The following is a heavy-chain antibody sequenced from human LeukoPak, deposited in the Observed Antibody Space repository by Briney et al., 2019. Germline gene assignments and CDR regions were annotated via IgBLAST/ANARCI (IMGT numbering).Heavy chain of an antibody. CDR3: ARDGGLGYSSSWYEGSFDY. CDR1: GFTFSSYA. D-gene: IGHD6-13*01. V-gene: IGHV3-30-3*01. J-gene: IGHJ4*02. Sequence: GTSLRLSCAASGFTFSSYAMHWVRQAPGKGLEWVAVISYDGSNKYYADSVKGRFTISRDNSKNTLYLQMNSLRAEDTAVYYCARDGGLGYSSSWYEGSFDYWGQGTLVTVS. CDR2: ISYDGSNK.